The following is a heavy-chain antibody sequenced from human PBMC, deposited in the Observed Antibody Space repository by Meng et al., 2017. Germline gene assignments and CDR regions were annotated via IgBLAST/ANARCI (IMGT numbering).Heavy chain of an antibody. CDR3: ARGRVVNWFDP. Sequence: QLRLRESVPGRVKPPEPLSLTCTVSGGSISSSSYYWGWIRQPPGKGLEWIGSIYYSGSTYYNPSLKSRVTISVDTSKNQFSLKLSSVTAADTAVYYCARGRVVNWFDPWGQGTLVTVSS. CDR2: IYYSGST. V-gene: IGHV4-39*07. D-gene: IGHD2-15*01. CDR1: GGSISSSSYY. J-gene: IGHJ5*02.